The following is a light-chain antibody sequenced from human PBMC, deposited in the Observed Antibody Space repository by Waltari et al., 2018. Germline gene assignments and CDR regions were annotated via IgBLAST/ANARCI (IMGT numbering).Light chain of an antibody. Sequence: QSLLTQPPSVSGAPGQRVTIPCTGRTSTIGDGLPGPCYQHLPGKAPKLPIYANTKRPSGVPDRFSASKSGTSASLAITGLQAEDEADYYCQSYDSSLSGVIFGGGTKLTVL. V-gene: IGLV1-40*01. CDR2: ANT. CDR3: QSYDSSLSGVI. CDR1: TSTIGDGLP. J-gene: IGLJ2*01.